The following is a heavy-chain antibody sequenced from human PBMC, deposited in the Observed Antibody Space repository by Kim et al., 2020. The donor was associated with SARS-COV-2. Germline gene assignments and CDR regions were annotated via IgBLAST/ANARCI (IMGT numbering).Heavy chain of an antibody. D-gene: IGHD2-2*02. Sequence: GGSLRLSCAASGFTFSSYAMHWVRQAPGKGLEWVAVISYDGSNKYYTDSVKGRFTISRDNSKNTLYLQMNSLRAEDTAVYYCARSYCSSTSCYRDYYYYGMDVWGQGTTVTVSS. J-gene: IGHJ6*02. CDR2: ISYDGSNK. V-gene: IGHV3-30-3*01. CDR3: ARSYCSSTSCYRDYYYYGMDV. CDR1: GFTFSSYA.